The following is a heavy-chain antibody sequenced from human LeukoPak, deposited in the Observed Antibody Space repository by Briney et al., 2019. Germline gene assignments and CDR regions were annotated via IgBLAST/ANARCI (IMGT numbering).Heavy chain of an antibody. J-gene: IGHJ4*02. CDR2: IYTSGST. CDR3: ARGLMGAGYY. V-gene: IGHV4-61*02. D-gene: IGHD2-8*01. Sequence: PSGTLSLTSTVFGGSISSGSYYWSWIRQPAGKGLEWIGRIYTSGSTNYNPSLKSRVTISVDTSKNQFSLKLSSVTAADTAVYYCARGLMGAGYYWGQGTLVTVSS. CDR1: GGSISSGSYY.